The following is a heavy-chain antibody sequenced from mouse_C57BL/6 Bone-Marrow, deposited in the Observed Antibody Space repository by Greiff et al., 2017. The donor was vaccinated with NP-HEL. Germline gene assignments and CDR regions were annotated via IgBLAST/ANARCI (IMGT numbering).Heavy chain of an antibody. Sequence: VLLQQPGAELVKPGASVKLSCKASGYTFTSYWMHWVQQRPGRGLEWIGRIDPNSGGTKYNEKFESKATLTVDKPTSTAYLQLSRLTSEDSAFHYCVRQIRDWFAYWGQGTLVTVSA. CDR3: VRQIRDWFAY. CDR2: IDPNSGGT. CDR1: GYTFTSYW. D-gene: IGHD3-2*02. J-gene: IGHJ3*01. V-gene: IGHV1-72*01.